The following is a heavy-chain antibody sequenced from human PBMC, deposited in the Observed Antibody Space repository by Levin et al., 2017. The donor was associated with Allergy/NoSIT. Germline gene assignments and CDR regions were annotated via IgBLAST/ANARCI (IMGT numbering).Heavy chain of an antibody. CDR3: ARRVGDVTGTTGWFDP. D-gene: IGHD1-20*01. V-gene: IGHV3-21*01. Sequence: PGGSLRLSCAASGFTFSRYSMHWVRQAPGKGLEWVSSVSGYSSYTYYADSVKGRFTISRDNAENSVYLQMNSLRAVDTAMYYCARRVGDVTGTTGWFDPWGQGTLVTVSS. J-gene: IGHJ5*02. CDR1: GFTFSRYS. CDR2: VSGYSSYT.